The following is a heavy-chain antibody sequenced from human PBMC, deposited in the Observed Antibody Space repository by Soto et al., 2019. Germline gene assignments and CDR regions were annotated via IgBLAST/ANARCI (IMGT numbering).Heavy chain of an antibody. J-gene: IGHJ4*02. D-gene: IGHD6-19*01. CDR1: GGSISSGGYS. Sequence: PSETLSLTCAVSGGSISSGGYSWSWIRQPPGKGLEWIGYISHSGSTYYNPSLKSRVTISVDTSKNQFSLKLSSVTAADTAVYHCASYYSSGWYIRSFDYWGQGTLVTVSS. CDR2: ISHSGST. V-gene: IGHV4-30-2*01. CDR3: ASYYSSGWYIRSFDY.